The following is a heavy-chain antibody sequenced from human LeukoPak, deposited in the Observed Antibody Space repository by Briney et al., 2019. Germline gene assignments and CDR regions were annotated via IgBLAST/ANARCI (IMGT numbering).Heavy chain of an antibody. CDR3: ARDRPLRYFDWLMVGVYYYMDV. D-gene: IGHD3-9*01. V-gene: IGHV7-4-1*02. J-gene: IGHJ6*03. CDR1: GYTFTSYA. Sequence: SVKVSCKASGYTFTSYAMNWVRQAPGQGLEWMGWINTNTGYPTYAQGFTGRFVFSLDTSVSTAYLQISSLKAEDTAVYYCARDRPLRYFDWLMVGVYYYMDVWGKGTTVTVSS. CDR2: INTNTGYP.